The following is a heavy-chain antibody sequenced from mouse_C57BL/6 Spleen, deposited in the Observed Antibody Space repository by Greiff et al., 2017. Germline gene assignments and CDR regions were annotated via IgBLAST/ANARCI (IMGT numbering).Heavy chain of an antibody. CDR1: GYSITSGYY. CDR2: ISYDGSN. V-gene: IGHV3-6*01. Sequence: DVHLVESGPGLVKPSQSLSLTCSVTGYSITSGYYWNWIRQFPGNKLEWMGYISYDGSNNYNPSLKNRISITRDTSKNQFFLKLNSVTTEDTATYYCARDDGYYDFDVWGTGTTVTVSS. CDR3: ARDDGYYDFDV. J-gene: IGHJ1*03. D-gene: IGHD2-3*01.